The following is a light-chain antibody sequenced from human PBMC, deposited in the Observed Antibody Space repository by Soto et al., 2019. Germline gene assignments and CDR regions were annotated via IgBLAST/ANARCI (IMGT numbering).Light chain of an antibody. CDR3: DSWDNSLSVVL. J-gene: IGLJ2*01. V-gene: IGLV1-51*01. CDR1: SSNIGSNY. CDR2: DNY. Sequence: QSVLTQPPSVSAAPGQRVTISCSGSSSNIGSNYVSWYQQLPGTAPKLLIYDNYKRPSGIPDRFSGSTSGTSATLAIAGLAADDEDDYYCDSWDNSLSVVLFGGGTKLTVL.